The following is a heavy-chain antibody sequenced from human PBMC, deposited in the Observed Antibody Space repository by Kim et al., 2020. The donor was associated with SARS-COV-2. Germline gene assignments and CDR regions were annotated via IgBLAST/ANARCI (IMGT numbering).Heavy chain of an antibody. J-gene: IGHJ4*02. V-gene: IGHV4-34*01. D-gene: IGHD5-18*01. CDR3: ARDRGTAMVVFDY. CDR2: INHSGST. Sequence: SETLSLTCAVYGGSFSGYYWSWIRQPPGKGLEWIGEINHSGSTNYNPSLKSRVTISVDTSKNQFSLKLSSVTAADTAVYYCARDRGTAMVVFDYWGQGTLVTVSS. CDR1: GGSFSGYY.